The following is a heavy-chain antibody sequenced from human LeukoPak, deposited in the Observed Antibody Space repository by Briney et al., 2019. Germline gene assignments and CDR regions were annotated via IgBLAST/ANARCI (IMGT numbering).Heavy chain of an antibody. CDR2: INHSGST. CDR3: ARRIAARPRYYYYMDV. J-gene: IGHJ6*03. Sequence: SETLSLTCAVYGGSFSGYYWSWIRQPPGKGLEWIGEINHSGSTNYNPSLKSRVTISVDTSKNQFSLKLSSVTAADTAVYYCARRIAARPRYYYYMDVWGKGTTVTVSS. CDR1: GGSFSGYY. D-gene: IGHD6-6*01. V-gene: IGHV4-34*01.